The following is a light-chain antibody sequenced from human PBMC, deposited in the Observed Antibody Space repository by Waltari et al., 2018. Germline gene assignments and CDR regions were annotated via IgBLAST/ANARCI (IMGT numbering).Light chain of an antibody. CDR3: STWDFSLSGLL. Sequence: QSALTQEASVSGTVGQKLTLSCTGTSNNVGQYVVGWYQQTSHGVLKTVMFGNSLPSGIPDRFSGSKSGTTASLTISGLQPEDESNYYCSTWDFSLSGLLFGGGTKLTVL. CDR2: GN. CDR1: SNNVGQYV. V-gene: IGLV1-36*01. J-gene: IGLJ2*01.